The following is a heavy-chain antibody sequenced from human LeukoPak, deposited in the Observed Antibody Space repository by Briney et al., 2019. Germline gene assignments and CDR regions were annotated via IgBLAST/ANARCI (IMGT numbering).Heavy chain of an antibody. CDR2: ISYDGSNK. V-gene: IGHV3-30*04. CDR3: ARDYLGFDP. D-gene: IGHD2/OR15-2a*01. CDR1: GFTFSSYA. J-gene: IGHJ5*01. Sequence: PGGFLRLSCAASGFTFSSYAMHWVRQAPGKGLEWVAVISYDGSNKYYADSVKGRSTISRDNSKNTLYLQMNSLRAEDTAVYYCARDYLGFDPWGQGTLVTVSS.